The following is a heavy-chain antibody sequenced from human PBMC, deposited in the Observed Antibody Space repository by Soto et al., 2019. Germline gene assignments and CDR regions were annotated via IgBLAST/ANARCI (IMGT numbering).Heavy chain of an antibody. CDR1: GGSISSGGYY. J-gene: IGHJ4*02. D-gene: IGHD3-22*01. CDR3: AREPFYYDNSGYWRPLTRDY. CDR2: IHYSGST. V-gene: IGHV4-61*08. Sequence: PSETLSLTCTVSGGSISSGGYYWSWIRQHPGKGLEWIGYIHYSGSTNYNPSLKSRVTMSVDTSKNQFSLMLSSVIAADTAVYYCAREPFYYDNSGYWRPLTRDYWGQGVLVTVSS.